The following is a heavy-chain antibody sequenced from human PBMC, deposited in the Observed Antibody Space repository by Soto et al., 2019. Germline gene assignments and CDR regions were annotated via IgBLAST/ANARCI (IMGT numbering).Heavy chain of an antibody. CDR3: TTVFEY. Sequence: EVQLVQSGGGSVQPGGSLRLSCAAAGFTFTNYWMHWVRQVPGKGLVWVSRIDGVGTGTSYSDSVRGRFTISRDNAENMLYLQMTSLRAEDTAGYSCTTVFEYWGQGTLVTVSS. V-gene: IGHV3-74*01. CDR1: GFTFTNYW. J-gene: IGHJ4*02. CDR2: IDGVGTGT.